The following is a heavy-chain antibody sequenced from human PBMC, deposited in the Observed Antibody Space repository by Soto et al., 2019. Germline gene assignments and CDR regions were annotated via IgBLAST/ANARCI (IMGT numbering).Heavy chain of an antibody. CDR2: INSDGSKT. CDR3: ATVATNSYNWLDP. J-gene: IGHJ5*02. V-gene: IGHV3-74*01. Sequence: EVQLVESGGTLVQPGGSLRLSCAASGFIFSTFWMHWVRQAPGKGLEWVSRINSDGSKTTYADSVKGRFNISRDNAKNTVYLQMNSLRGEDTAVYYCATVATNSYNWLDPWGQGTLVTVSS. CDR1: GFIFSTFW. D-gene: IGHD5-12*01.